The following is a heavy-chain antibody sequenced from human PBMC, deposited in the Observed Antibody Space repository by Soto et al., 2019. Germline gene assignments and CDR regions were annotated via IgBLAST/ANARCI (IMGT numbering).Heavy chain of an antibody. CDR3: ATSQKGYNWNYFDH. Sequence: PSETLSLTCTVSGASISGFYWSWIRKSAGKGLEWIGRIYATGTTDYNPSLKSRVMMSVDTSKKQFSLKLSAVTAADTAVYYCATSQKGYNWNYFDHWGQGALVTVSS. D-gene: IGHD1-20*01. CDR2: IYATGTT. J-gene: IGHJ4*02. V-gene: IGHV4-4*07. CDR1: GASISGFY.